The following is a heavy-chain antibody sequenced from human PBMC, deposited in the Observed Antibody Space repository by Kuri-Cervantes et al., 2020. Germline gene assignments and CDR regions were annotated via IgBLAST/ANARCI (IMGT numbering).Heavy chain of an antibody. J-gene: IGHJ6*02. D-gene: IGHD3-22*01. CDR2: IKQDGSEK. CDR1: GLTFSSYW. V-gene: IGHV3-7*03. Sequence: GESLKISCAASGLTFSSYWMSWVRQAPGKGLEWVANIKQDGSEKYYVDSVKGRFTISRDNAKNSLYLQMNSLRAEDTAVYYCASFYYDSSGYYRSHTYYYGMDVWGQGTTVTVSS. CDR3: ASFYYDSSGYYRSHTYYYGMDV.